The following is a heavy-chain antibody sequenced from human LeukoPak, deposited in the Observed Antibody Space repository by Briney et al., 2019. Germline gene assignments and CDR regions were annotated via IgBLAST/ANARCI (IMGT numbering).Heavy chain of an antibody. CDR3: ARDLGPH. Sequence: ETLSLSCTVSGVFIRSYYGSWIRQPAGKGLEWIGHIYTSGKTNYNTPLESRITIPGNTSKNQFSLEVRSVNGADTGLYYCARDLGPHWGQGTLVTVSS. V-gene: IGHV4-4*07. D-gene: IGHD3-10*01. J-gene: IGHJ4*01. CDR2: IYTSGKT. CDR1: GVFIRSYY.